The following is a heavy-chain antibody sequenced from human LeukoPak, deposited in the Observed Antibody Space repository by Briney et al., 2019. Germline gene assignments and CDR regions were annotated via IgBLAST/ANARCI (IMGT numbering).Heavy chain of an antibody. CDR3: ARDLSIGGLDI. D-gene: IGHD6-6*01. CDR2: IWYDGTRE. V-gene: IGHV3-33*01. J-gene: IGHJ4*02. CDR1: GFTFSSYG. Sequence: GGSLRLSCAASGFTFSSYGSLWVRQAPGKGLEWVALIWYDGTRENYADSVKGRFTISRDNSKNTVYLQMNSLRAEDTAVYYCARDLSIGGLDIGGQGTLATVSS.